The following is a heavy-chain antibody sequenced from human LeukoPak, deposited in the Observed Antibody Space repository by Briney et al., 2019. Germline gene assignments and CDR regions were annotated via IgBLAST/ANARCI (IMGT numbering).Heavy chain of an antibody. D-gene: IGHD1-26*01. J-gene: IGHJ4*02. CDR2: IRNKANSYTT. CDR1: GFIFSDHY. CDR3: ARGYGSYPDY. V-gene: IGHV3-72*01. Sequence: GGSLRLSCAASGFIFSDHYMDWVRQAPGKGLEWVGRIRNKANSYTTEYAASVKGRFTISRDDSKNSLYLQMNSLTIEDTAVYYCARGYGSYPDYWGQGTLVTVSS.